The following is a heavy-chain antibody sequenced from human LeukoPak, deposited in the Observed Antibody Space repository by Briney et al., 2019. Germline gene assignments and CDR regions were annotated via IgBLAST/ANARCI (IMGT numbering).Heavy chain of an antibody. CDR2: IYYSGST. J-gene: IGHJ4*02. CDR3: ARNSNPQTYYYDSSGYQLPHYFDY. Sequence: SETLSLTCTVSGGSISSSSYYWGWIRQPPGKGLEWIGSIYYSGSTYYNPSLKSRVTISVDTSKNQFSLKLSSVTAADTAVYYCARNSNPQTYYYDSSGYQLPHYFDYWGQGTLVTVSS. CDR1: GGSISSSSYY. D-gene: IGHD3-22*01. V-gene: IGHV4-39*07.